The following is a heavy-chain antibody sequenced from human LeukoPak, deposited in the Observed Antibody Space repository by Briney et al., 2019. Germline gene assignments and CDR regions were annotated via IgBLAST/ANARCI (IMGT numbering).Heavy chain of an antibody. J-gene: IGHJ4*02. D-gene: IGHD1-26*01. CDR1: GGTFSSYA. CDR3: AIYGGGGSYEYYFDY. V-gene: IGHV1-69*05. Sequence: SVKVSCKASGGTFSSYAISWVRQAPGQGLEWMGGIIPIFGTANYAQKFQGRVTITTDESTSTAYMELSSLRSEDTAVYYCAIYGGGGSYEYYFDYWGQGTLVTVSS. CDR2: IIPIFGTA.